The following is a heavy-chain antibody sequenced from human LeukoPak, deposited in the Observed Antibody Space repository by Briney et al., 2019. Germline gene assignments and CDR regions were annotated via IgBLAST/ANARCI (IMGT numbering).Heavy chain of an antibody. J-gene: IGHJ6*02. CDR2: IYYSGST. CDR3: ARLEGSGWPYYCYYGMDD. Sequence: PSETQSLTCTVSGDPISSSSYYWGWIRQPPGKGLEWNESIYYSGSTYYNPSLKIQLTMSVDTSQNQFSQKLSSVTAADTAVYYGARLEGSGWPYYCYYGMDDWGQGTTVTVSS. D-gene: IGHD6-19*01. CDR1: GDPISSSSYY. V-gene: IGHV4-39*01.